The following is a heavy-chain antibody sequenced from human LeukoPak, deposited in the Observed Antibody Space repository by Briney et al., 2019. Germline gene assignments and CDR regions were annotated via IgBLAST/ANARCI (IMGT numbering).Heavy chain of an antibody. J-gene: IGHJ6*03. CDR2: INPSGGST. CDR1: GYTFTSYY. V-gene: IGHV1-46*01. Sequence: ASVKVSCKASGYTFTSYYMHWVRQAPGQGLEWMGIINPSGGSTSYAQKFQGRVTMTRDMSTSTVYMELSSLRSEDTAVYYCARDSKWYMKTTVVTLDMDVWGKGTTVTVSS. CDR3: ARDSKWYMKTTVVTLDMDV. D-gene: IGHD4-23*01.